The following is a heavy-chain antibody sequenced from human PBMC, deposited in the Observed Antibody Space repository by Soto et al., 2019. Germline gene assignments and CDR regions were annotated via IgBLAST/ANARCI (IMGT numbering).Heavy chain of an antibody. CDR3: ARDTTVAGTQVDAFDI. CDR1: GFTFSSYW. J-gene: IGHJ3*02. D-gene: IGHD6-19*01. CDR2: INSDGSST. Sequence: GRSLRLSCAASGFTFSSYWMHWVRQAPGKGLVWVSRINSDGSSTSYADSVKGRFTISRDNAKNTLYLQMNSLRAEDTAVYYCARDTTVAGTQVDAFDIWGQGTMVTVSS. V-gene: IGHV3-74*01.